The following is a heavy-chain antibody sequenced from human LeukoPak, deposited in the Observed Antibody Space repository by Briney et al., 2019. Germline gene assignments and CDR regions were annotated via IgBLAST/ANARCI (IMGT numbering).Heavy chain of an antibody. CDR2: IYHSGST. CDR3: ARGRWLPNAFDI. CDR1: GGSISSIYW. J-gene: IGHJ3*02. D-gene: IGHD5-24*01. V-gene: IGHV4-4*02. Sequence: SGTLSLTCAVSGGSISSIYWWSWVRQPPGKGLEWIGEIYHSGSTNYNPSLRSRVTISVDTSKNQFSLKLSSVTAADTAVYFCARGRWLPNAFDIWGQGTMVTVFS.